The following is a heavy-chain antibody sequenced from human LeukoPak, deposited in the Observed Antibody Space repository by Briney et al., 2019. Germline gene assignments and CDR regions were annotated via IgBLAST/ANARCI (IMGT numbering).Heavy chain of an antibody. Sequence: PSETLSLTCTLSGGSIRSGDYYWGWIRQPPGEGLEWIGSIYYSGSAHYNPSLKSRVTISVDTSKNQFSLKLRSVTAADTAVYYCARPLEGLTSAFDIWGQGTMVTVSS. CDR1: GGSIRSGDYY. V-gene: IGHV4-39*01. J-gene: IGHJ3*02. CDR3: ARPLEGLTSAFDI. CDR2: IYYSGSA.